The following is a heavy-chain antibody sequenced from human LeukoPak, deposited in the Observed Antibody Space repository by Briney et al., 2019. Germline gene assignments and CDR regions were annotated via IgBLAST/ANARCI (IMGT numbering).Heavy chain of an antibody. Sequence: PGGSLRLSCAASGFTFSSYEMNWVRQAPGKGLEWVSYISSSGSTIYYADSVKGRFTISRENAKNSLYLQMNSLRAEDTAVYYCARDLKGRDLRAFDIWGQGTMVTVSS. D-gene: IGHD2-21*01. J-gene: IGHJ3*02. CDR1: GFTFSSYE. CDR2: ISSSGSTI. CDR3: ARDLKGRDLRAFDI. V-gene: IGHV3-48*03.